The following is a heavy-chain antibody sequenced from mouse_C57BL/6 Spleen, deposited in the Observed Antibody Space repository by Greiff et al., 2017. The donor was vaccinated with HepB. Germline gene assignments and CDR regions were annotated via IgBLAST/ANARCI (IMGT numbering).Heavy chain of an antibody. CDR2: FYPGSGSI. J-gene: IGHJ1*03. D-gene: IGHD1-1*02. CDR3: ARHRIWGGCFAV. V-gene: IGHV1-62-2*01. CDR1: GYTFTGYS. Sequence: QVQLQQSGAELVKPGASVKLSCKASGYTFTGYSIHWVKQRPGQGLEWIGWFYPGSGSIKYNEKFKDKATLTADTSSSTAYMELSRLTSEDSAVYFCARHRIWGGCFAVWGTGTTVTVSS.